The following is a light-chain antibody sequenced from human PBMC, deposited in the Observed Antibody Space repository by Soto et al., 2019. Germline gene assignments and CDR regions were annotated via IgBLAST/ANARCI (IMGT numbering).Light chain of an antibody. V-gene: IGLV7-43*01. CDR1: TGPVTSDFF. J-gene: IGLJ7*01. Sequence: QAVVTQESSLSVSPGGTVTLTCASSTGPVTSDFFATWFQQKAGQVPRAVIYGTTKKHSWTPARFSGFLLGGRAALTLSGVQPEDEADYHCLLYYRDSGIFGGGTQLTVL. CDR2: GTT. CDR3: LLYYRDSGI.